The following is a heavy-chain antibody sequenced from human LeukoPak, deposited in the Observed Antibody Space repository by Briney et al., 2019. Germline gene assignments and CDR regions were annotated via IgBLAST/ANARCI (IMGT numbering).Heavy chain of an antibody. CDR2: ISGSGGST. V-gene: IGHV3-23*01. J-gene: IGHJ4*02. CDR1: GFTFSSYA. Sequence: PGGSLRLSCAASGFTFSSYAMSWVRQAPGKGLEWVSAISGSGGSTYYADSVKGRSTISRDNSKNTLYLQMNSLRAEDTAVYYCALGYCSSTSCFGFDYWGQGTLVTVSS. CDR3: ALGYCSSTSCFGFDY. D-gene: IGHD2-2*01.